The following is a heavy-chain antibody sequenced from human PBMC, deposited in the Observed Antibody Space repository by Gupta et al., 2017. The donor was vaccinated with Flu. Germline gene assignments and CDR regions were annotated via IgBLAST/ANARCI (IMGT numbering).Heavy chain of an antibody. Sequence: EVQLLESGGDLGQPGGSLRLSCVVFGFTFHTYVIGCVRQGPGKGLEWVSVISGSGDSTYYADSVKGRFTISRDNSRNTLYLQMNSLRVEDTAVYYCAKGRSDFWSDFDYWGQGTLVTVSS. D-gene: IGHD3-3*01. CDR3: AKGRSDFWSDFDY. J-gene: IGHJ4*02. CDR2: ISGSGDST. V-gene: IGHV3-23*01. CDR1: GFTFHTYV.